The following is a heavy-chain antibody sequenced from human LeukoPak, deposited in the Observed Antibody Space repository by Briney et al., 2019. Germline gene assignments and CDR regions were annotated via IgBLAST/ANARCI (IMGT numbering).Heavy chain of an antibody. CDR2: IKQDGSEK. CDR1: GFTFSSYT. D-gene: IGHD5-18*01. J-gene: IGHJ4*02. Sequence: GGSLRLSCAASGFTFSSYTMNWVRQPPGKGLEWVANIKQDGSEKYYVDSVTGRFTISRDNAKNSLYLQMNSLRVEDMALYYCAKGDAAVGFDYWGQGTLVPVSS. V-gene: IGHV3-7*03. CDR3: AKGDAAVGFDY.